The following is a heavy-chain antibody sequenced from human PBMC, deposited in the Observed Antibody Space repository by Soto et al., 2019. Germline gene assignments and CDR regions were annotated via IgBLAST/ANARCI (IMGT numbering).Heavy chain of an antibody. V-gene: IGHV3-23*01. Sequence: VQLLESXXXXXQPGGSLRLSCVASGFILNNYAMSWVRQAPGKGLEWVSTIGGTDGDSDGVPWYEDSVKGRFTISRDSSANTLFLHMDNLRAEDSALYYCVKRGRNWGAFDFWGQGTTVVVSS. CDR1: GFILNNYA. CDR3: VKRGRNWGAFDF. D-gene: IGHD7-27*01. CDR2: IGGTDGDSDGVP. J-gene: IGHJ3*01.